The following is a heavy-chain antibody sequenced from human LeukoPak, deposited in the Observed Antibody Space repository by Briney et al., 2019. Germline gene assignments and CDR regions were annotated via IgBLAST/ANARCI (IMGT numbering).Heavy chain of an antibody. Sequence: GGSLRLSCAASGFTFSSYWMSWVRQAPGKGLEWVANIKKDGSEKYYLDSVRGRFTISRDNAKTSLYLQMNSLRADDTAVYYCARDRGLDCTNGVCYGNAFDIWGQGTMVTVSS. J-gene: IGHJ3*02. CDR2: IKKDGSEK. D-gene: IGHD2-8*01. V-gene: IGHV3-7*03. CDR1: GFTFSSYW. CDR3: ARDRGLDCTNGVCYGNAFDI.